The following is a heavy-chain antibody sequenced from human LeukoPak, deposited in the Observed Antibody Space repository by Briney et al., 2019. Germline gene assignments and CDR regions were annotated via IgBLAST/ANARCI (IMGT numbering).Heavy chain of an antibody. J-gene: IGHJ3*02. CDR2: ISWNSGSI. CDR1: GFTFDDYA. V-gene: IGHV3-9*03. CDR3: AKDRGYCSSTSCPFDAFDI. D-gene: IGHD2-2*01. Sequence: GGSLRLSCAASGFTFDDYAMHWVRQAPGKGLEWVSGISWNSGSIGYADSVKGRFTISRDNAKNSLYLQMNSLRAEDMALYYCAKDRGYCSSTSCPFDAFDIWGQGTMVTVTS.